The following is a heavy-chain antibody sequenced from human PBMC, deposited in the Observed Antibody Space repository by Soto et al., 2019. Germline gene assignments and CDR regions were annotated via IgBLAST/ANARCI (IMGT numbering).Heavy chain of an antibody. J-gene: IGHJ3*02. CDR3: ARDRYCSGGSCFYDAFDI. CDR2: ISSNGGST. V-gene: IGHV3-64*01. Sequence: EVQLVESGGGLVQPGGSLRLSCAASGFTFSSYAMHWVRQAPGKGLEYVSAISSNGGSTNYANSVKGRFTISRDNSKNTLYLQMGSLRAEDMAVYYCARDRYCSGGSCFYDAFDIWGQGTMVTVSS. CDR1: GFTFSSYA. D-gene: IGHD2-15*01.